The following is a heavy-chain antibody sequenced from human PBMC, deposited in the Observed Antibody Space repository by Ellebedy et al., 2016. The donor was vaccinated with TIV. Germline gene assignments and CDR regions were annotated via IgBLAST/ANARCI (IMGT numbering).Heavy chain of an antibody. CDR1: GGTFSSYA. V-gene: IGHV1-69*13. CDR2: IIPIFGTA. J-gene: IGHJ4*02. CDR3: ARGSSYYDFWSGYYPDY. D-gene: IGHD3-3*01. Sequence: ASVKVSCKASGGTFSSYAISWVRQAPGQGLEWMGGIIPIFGTANYAQKFQGRVTITADESTSTAYMELSSLRSEDTAVYYCARGSSYYDFWSGYYPDYWGQGTLVTVSS.